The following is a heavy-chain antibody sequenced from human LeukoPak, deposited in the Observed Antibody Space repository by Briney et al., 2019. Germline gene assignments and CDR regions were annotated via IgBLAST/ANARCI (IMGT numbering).Heavy chain of an antibody. CDR1: GFTFSSYG. CDR3: AKGLTVLRWWGGDAFDI. V-gene: IGHV3-30*18. J-gene: IGHJ3*02. CDR2: VSYDGSYK. Sequence: SGGSLRLSCAASGFTFSSYGMHWVRQAPGKGLEWVAVVSYDGSYKYYADSVKGRITISRDNSKNTLYLQMNSLRAEDTAVYYCAKGLTVLRWWGGDAFDIWGQGTMVTVSS. D-gene: IGHD4-23*01.